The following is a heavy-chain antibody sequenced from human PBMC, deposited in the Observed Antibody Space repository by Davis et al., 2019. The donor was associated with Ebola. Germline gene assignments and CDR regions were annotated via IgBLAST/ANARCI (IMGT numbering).Heavy chain of an antibody. CDR3: ERGRYITTPAL. CDR1: GGTFSKYT. D-gene: IGHD2-15*01. CDR2: IIPLLGVA. Sequence: SVKVSCKASGGTFSKYTLSWVRQAPGQGLEWMGRIIPLLGVANYAPKFQGRISLTADTSTSTVYLELSSLKFDDTAVYYCERGRYITTPALWGQGTLVTVSS. V-gene: IGHV1-69*02. J-gene: IGHJ4*02.